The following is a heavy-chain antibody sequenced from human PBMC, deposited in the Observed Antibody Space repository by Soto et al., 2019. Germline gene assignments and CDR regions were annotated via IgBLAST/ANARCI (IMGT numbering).Heavy chain of an antibody. CDR1: GGSISSGDYY. V-gene: IGHV4-30-4*01. Sequence: SETLSLTCTVSGGSISSGDYYWSWIRQPPGKGLEWIGYIYYSGSTYYNPSLKSRVTISVGTSKNQFSLKLSSVTAADTAVYYCARDPLYYDFWSGYYVPGQGMDVWGQGTTVTVSS. CDR2: IYYSGST. CDR3: ARDPLYYDFWSGYYVPGQGMDV. D-gene: IGHD3-3*01. J-gene: IGHJ6*02.